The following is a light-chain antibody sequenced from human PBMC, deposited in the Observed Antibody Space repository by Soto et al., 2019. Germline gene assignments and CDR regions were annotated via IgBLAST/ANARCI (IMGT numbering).Light chain of an antibody. CDR2: DAS. V-gene: IGKV1-5*01. Sequence: IHMTQSPSTLSASVGDRVTITCRASHNIERWMAWYQQKPGKAPSLLIFDASTLHSGVPSRFSGSGPGTDFTLTISSLQPDDFATYYCQQYNSYSATFGQGTKVDIK. CDR3: QQYNSYSAT. CDR1: HNIERW. J-gene: IGKJ1*01.